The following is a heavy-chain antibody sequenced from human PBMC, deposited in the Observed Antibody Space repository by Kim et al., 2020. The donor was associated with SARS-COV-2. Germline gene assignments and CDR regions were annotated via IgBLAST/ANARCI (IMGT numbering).Heavy chain of an antibody. V-gene: IGHV1-18*01. Sequence: ASVKVSCKASGYTFTSYGISWVRQAPGQGREWMGLISAYNGNTNYAQKLQGRVTMTTDTSTSTAYMELRSLRSDDTAVYYCARGDLYYYGWGALEYWGQGTLVTVS. CDR3: ARGDLYYYGWGALEY. CDR2: ISAYNGNT. CDR1: GYTFTSYG. J-gene: IGHJ4*02. D-gene: IGHD3-10*01.